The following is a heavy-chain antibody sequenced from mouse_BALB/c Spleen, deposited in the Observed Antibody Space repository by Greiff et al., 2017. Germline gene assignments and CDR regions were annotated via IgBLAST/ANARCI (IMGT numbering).Heavy chain of an antibody. D-gene: IGHD1-1*01. Sequence: EVQLQESGGGLVQPGGSMKLSCVASGFTFSNYWMNWVRQSPEKGLEWVAEIRLKSNNYATHYAESVKGRFTISRDDSKSSVYLQMNNLRAEDTGIYYCTRHYYGSSSFDYWGQGTTLTVSS. CDR1: GFTFSNYW. CDR3: TRHYYGSSSFDY. V-gene: IGHV6-6*02. J-gene: IGHJ2*01. CDR2: IRLKSNNYAT.